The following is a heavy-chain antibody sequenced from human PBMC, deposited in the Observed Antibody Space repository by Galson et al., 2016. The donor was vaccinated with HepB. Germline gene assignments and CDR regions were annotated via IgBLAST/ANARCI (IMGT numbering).Heavy chain of an antibody. CDR2: TKSTPDGGTT. CDR3: STDVRSDWYYY. V-gene: IGHV3-15*01. CDR1: GFTFSHAW. J-gene: IGHJ4*02. Sequence: SLRLSCAGSGFTFSHAWMTWVRQAPGKGLEWVGHTKSTPDGGTTEYAAPVKGRFTISRDDSKSKVFLQMDSLTTEDTALYYCSTDVRSDWYYYWGQGTQVTVSS. D-gene: IGHD6-19*01.